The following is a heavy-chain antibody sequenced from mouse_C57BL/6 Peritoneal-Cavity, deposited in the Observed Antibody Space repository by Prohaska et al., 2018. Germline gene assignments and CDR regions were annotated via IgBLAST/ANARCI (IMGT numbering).Heavy chain of an antibody. CDR2: ISSGSSTI. CDR3: ATPYYGSSSYWYFDV. J-gene: IGHJ1*03. D-gene: IGHD1-1*01. CDR1: GFTFSDYG. V-gene: IGHV5-17*01. Sequence: EVQLVESGGGLVKPGGSLKLSCAASGFTFSDYGMHWVRQAPEKGLELVAYISSGSSTIYYADTVKCRFTISRDNAKNTLFLQMTSLRSEDTAMYYCATPYYGSSSYWYFDVWGTGTTVTVSS.